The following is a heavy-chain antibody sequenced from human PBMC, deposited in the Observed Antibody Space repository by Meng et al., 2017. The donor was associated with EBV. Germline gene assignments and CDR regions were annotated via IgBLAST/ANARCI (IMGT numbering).Heavy chain of an antibody. CDR2: LIPMSDAP. V-gene: IGHV1-69*01. Sequence: QVQLVQSGAEVKKAGSSVKVFCKTSGGNFRSDAISWVRQAPGQGLEWMGGLIPMSDAPHYAQKFQGRVTTTADESTSTHYMDLSGLRSEDTAVYYCASESGRGFTPDYWGQGTLVSLL. CDR3: ASESGRGFTPDY. CDR1: GGNFRSDA. J-gene: IGHJ4*02. D-gene: IGHD3-10*01.